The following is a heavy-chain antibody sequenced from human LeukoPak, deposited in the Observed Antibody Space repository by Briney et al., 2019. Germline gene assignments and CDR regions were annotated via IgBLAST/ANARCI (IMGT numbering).Heavy chain of an antibody. CDR2: ISGSGGST. J-gene: IGHJ4*02. CDR3: VRNLIGYCSGGTCYSGIF. D-gene: IGHD2-15*01. Sequence: GGSLRLSCAASGFTFSSYAMSWVRQAPGKGLEWVSAISGSGGSTYYADSVKGRFTIPRDNSKNTLYLQMNSLRAEDTAVYYCVRNLIGYCSGGTCYSGIFWGQGTLVTVSS. CDR1: GFTFSSYA. V-gene: IGHV3-23*01.